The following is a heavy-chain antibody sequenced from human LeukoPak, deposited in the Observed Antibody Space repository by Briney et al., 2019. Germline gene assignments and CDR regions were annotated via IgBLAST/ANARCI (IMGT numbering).Heavy chain of an antibody. Sequence: ASVKVSCKASGYTFAAYFIHWVRQAPGQGLEWMGRINPNGGDTNYAQKFQGRVTMTGDTSISTAYMELSSLRSDDTAMYYCARVGFTSSWSNFDYWGQGTLVT. CDR3: ARVGFTSSWSNFDY. D-gene: IGHD6-13*01. CDR2: INPNGGDT. V-gene: IGHV1-2*06. CDR1: GYTFAAYF. J-gene: IGHJ4*02.